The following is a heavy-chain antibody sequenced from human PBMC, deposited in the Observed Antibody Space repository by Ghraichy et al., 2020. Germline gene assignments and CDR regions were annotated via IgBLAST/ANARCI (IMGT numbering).Heavy chain of an antibody. Sequence: ETLSLTCAALTCTFSSYAMSWVRQAPGKGLEWVSAISGSGGSPSSADSVQGRFTLSRDNSKNTLYLQMNSLRAEDTAVYYCAKDRYWDWAYYYDSSGYSIRGAVDIWGRGTMVTGSS. CDR1: TCTFSSYA. V-gene: IGHV3-23*01. D-gene: IGHD3-22*01. J-gene: IGHJ3*02. CDR2: ISGSGGSP. CDR3: AKDRYWDWAYYYDSSGYSIRGAVDI.